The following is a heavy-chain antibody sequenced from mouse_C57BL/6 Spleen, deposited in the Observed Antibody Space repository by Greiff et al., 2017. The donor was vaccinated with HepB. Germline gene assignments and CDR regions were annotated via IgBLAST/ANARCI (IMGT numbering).Heavy chain of an antibody. Sequence: EVQLMESGPELVKPGASVKISCKASGYSFTGYYMNWVKQSPEKSLEWIGEINPSTGGTTYNQKFKAKATLTVDKSSSTAYMQLKSLTSEDSAVYYCARPRYDYDVTWFAYWGQGTLVTVSA. J-gene: IGHJ3*01. V-gene: IGHV1-42*01. CDR3: ARPRYDYDVTWFAY. CDR2: INPSTGGT. D-gene: IGHD2-4*01. CDR1: GYSFTGYY.